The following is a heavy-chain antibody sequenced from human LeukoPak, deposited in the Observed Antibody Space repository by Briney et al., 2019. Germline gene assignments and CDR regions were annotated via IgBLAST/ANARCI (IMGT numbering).Heavy chain of an antibody. V-gene: IGHV1-46*01. Sequence: GASVKVSCKASGYTFTSYYMHWVRQAPGQGLEGMGIINPSGGSTSYAQKFQGRVTMTRDTSTSTVYMELSSLRSEDTAVYYCARAVRDGYNPPHFDYWGQGTRVTVSS. J-gene: IGHJ4*02. CDR1: GYTFTSYY. CDR3: ARAVRDGYNPPHFDY. D-gene: IGHD5-24*01. CDR2: INPSGGST.